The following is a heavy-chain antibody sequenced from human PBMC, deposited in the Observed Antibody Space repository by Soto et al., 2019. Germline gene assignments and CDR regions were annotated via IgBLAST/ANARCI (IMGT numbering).Heavy chain of an antibody. CDR1: GGSISSYY. Sequence: QVQLQESGPGLVKPSETLSLTCTVSGGSISSYYWSWIRQPPGKGLEWIGYIYYSGSTNYNPSLKSRVTISVDTSKNQFSLKLSSVTAADTAVYYCARMSAYCGGDCYWGYYFDYWGQGTLVTVSS. CDR2: IYYSGST. J-gene: IGHJ4*02. V-gene: IGHV4-59*01. D-gene: IGHD2-21*02. CDR3: ARMSAYCGGDCYWGYYFDY.